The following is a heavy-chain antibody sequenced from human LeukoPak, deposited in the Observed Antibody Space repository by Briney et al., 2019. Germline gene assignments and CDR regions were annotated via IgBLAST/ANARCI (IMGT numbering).Heavy chain of an antibody. V-gene: IGHV4-59*11. CDR2: IYYTGTT. Sequence: SETLSLTCTVGGGSLSGHYWGWIRQPPGKGLELDGHIYYTGTTIYNPSLNSRATITLATSRNQSSWRLTSVIAADTAVYYCARFSWGCSTASCYLTNWGQGALVTVSS. D-gene: IGHD2-2*01. CDR1: GGSLSGHY. J-gene: IGHJ4*02. CDR3: ARFSWGCSTASCYLTN.